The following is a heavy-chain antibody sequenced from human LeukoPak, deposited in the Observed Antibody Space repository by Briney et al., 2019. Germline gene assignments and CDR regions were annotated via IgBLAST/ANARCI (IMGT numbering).Heavy chain of an antibody. CDR3: AIRTPVDIVATLGERVKKGLDY. V-gene: IGHV1-8*01. Sequence: ASVKVSCKASGYTFTSYDINWLRQATGQGLEWMGWMNPNSGNTGYAQKFQGRVTMTRKTSISTAYMELSSLRSEAPAVYYCAIRTPVDIVATLGERVKKGLDYWGQGTLVTVSS. CDR2: MNPNSGNT. D-gene: IGHD5-12*01. CDR1: GYTFTSYD. J-gene: IGHJ4*02.